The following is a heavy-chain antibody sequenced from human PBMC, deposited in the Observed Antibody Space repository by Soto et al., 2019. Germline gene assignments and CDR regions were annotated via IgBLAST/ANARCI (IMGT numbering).Heavy chain of an antibody. D-gene: IGHD6-19*01. J-gene: IGHJ4*02. CDR2: MSSDGSTT. V-gene: IGHV3-74*01. CDR3: ARGPRGWYGFDY. CDR1: GFTFSNYS. Sequence: EVQLVESGGGLVQPGGSLRLSCADSGFTFSNYSMHWVRRAPGKGLEWVSRMSSDGSTTNYADSVKGRFTISRDNATISLYRQMNSLSVEDTAVDYCARGPRGWYGFDYWGKGTLFTASS.